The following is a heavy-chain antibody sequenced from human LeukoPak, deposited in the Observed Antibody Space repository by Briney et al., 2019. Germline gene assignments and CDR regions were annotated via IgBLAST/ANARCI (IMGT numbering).Heavy chain of an antibody. V-gene: IGHV3-7*01. Sequence: GGSLILSCSASGFTFCSYWMGWARQAPGKGLGWVANIKQDGSEKTHVYSVKGRFPISRQNPKNSRYLQMKSLRAGDVSVFYCSIDCRLTGYSWPYYFDYWGQGTLVTVSS. J-gene: IGHJ4*02. CDR1: GFTFCSYW. CDR2: IKQDGSEK. D-gene: IGHD3-9*01. CDR3: SIDCRLTGYSWPYYFDY.